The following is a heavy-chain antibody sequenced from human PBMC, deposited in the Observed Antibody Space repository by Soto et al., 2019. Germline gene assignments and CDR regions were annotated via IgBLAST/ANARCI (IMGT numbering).Heavy chain of an antibody. CDR3: AREAHFYGRSDVYDI. V-gene: IGHV3-21*06. J-gene: IGHJ3*02. Sequence: EVQLVESGGGLVKPGGSLRLSCAASGFTFSIYSMTWVRQAPGQGLEWVSSIDTSSNYIYYADSVKGRFTISGDNAKNSVHLEMNSLRADDTAVYYCAREAHFYGRSDVYDIWGQGTMVTVSS. D-gene: IGHD4-17*01. CDR1: GFTFSIYS. CDR2: IDTSSNYI.